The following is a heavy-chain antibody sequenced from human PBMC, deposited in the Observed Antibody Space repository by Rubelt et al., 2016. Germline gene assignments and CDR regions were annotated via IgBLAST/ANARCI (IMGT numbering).Heavy chain of an antibody. CDR3: ARNYYDGSGFTVDP. J-gene: IGHJ5*02. CDR1: GGSFSGYY. D-gene: IGHD3-22*01. Sequence: QVQLQQWGAGLLKSSETLSLICAVYGGSFSGYYWTWIRQPPGKGLEWIGEVHHSGNSNYNPSLKSRVTLSVDTSKKQVYLGLSSVTAADTAVYYCARNYYDGSGFTVDPWGQGTLVTVSS. CDR2: VHHSGNS. V-gene: IGHV4-34*01.